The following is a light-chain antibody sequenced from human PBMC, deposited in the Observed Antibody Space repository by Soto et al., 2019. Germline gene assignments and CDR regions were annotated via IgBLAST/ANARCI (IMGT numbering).Light chain of an antibody. J-gene: IGKJ4*01. V-gene: IGKV3-15*01. CDR2: GAS. Sequence: EMVMTQSPATLSVSPGERATLSCRASQSVNSMLAWYQQKPGQAPRLLIYGASTRATGIPARFSGSGSGTEFTLTISSLQSEDFAVYYCQKYNEWPLTFGGGTKVDIK. CDR3: QKYNEWPLT. CDR1: QSVNSM.